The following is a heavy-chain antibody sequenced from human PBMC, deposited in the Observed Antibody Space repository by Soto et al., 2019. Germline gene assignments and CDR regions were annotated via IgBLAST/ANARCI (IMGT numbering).Heavy chain of an antibody. CDR1: GDSVSSNSAA. V-gene: IGHV6-1*01. D-gene: IGHD2-2*01. CDR2: AYYRSQWYY. J-gene: IGHJ6*02. CDR3: TKQKDASPTYIDTDA. Sequence: SQTLSLTCAISGDSVSSNSAAWNWIRQSPSRGLEWLGRAYYRSQWYYDSAVSVRSRITVIPDTSKNQFSLQLNSVTPEDTAVYYCTKQKDASPTYIDTDALDQGTSVTVSS.